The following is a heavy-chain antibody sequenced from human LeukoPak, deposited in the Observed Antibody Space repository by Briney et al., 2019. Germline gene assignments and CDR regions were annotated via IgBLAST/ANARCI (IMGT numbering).Heavy chain of an antibody. D-gene: IGHD4-17*01. CDR3: AKDGDYIDY. J-gene: IGHJ4*02. V-gene: IGHV3-11*05. Sequence: GGSLRLSCVASGLTFSDYYMSWIRQAPGKGLEWVSYISSSSSYTNYADSVKGRFTISRDNAKNSLYLQMNSLRAEDTAVYYCAKDGDYIDYWGQGTLVTVSS. CDR1: GLTFSDYY. CDR2: ISSSSSYT.